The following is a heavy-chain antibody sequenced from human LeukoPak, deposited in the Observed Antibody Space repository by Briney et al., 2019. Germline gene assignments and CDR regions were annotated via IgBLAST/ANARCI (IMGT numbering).Heavy chain of an antibody. CDR2: INPNSGGT. CDR3: ARALIAVAGADFDY. V-gene: IGHV1-2*02. D-gene: IGHD6-19*01. CDR1: GYTFTGYY. Sequence: ASVKVSCKASGYTFTGYYMHWVRQAPGQGLEWMGWINPNSGGTNYAQKFQGRVTMTRNTSISTAYMELSSLRSEDTAVYYCARALIAVAGADFDYWGQGTLVTVSS. J-gene: IGHJ4*02.